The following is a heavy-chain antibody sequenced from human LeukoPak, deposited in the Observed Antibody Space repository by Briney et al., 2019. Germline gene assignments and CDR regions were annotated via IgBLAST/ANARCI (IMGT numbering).Heavy chain of an antibody. V-gene: IGHV7-4-1*02. CDR1: GYTFTTYA. J-gene: IGHJ5*02. D-gene: IGHD6-13*01. Sequence: ASVKVSCKASGYTFTTYAINWVRQAPGQGLEWMGWINTNTGNPTYAQGFTGRFVFSLDTSVSTAYLQISSLKAEDTAISYCARVVRGIAAAGPNWFDPWGQGTLVTVSS. CDR3: ARVVRGIAAAGPNWFDP. CDR2: INTNTGNP.